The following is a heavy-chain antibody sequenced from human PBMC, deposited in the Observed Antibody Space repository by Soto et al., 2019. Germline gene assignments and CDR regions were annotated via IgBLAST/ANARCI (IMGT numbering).Heavy chain of an antibody. J-gene: IGHJ4*02. V-gene: IGHV3-23*01. CDR2: ISGSGGST. Sequence: EVQLLESGGGLVQPGGSLRLSCAASGIKFTAYAMSWVRQAPGKGLEWVSSISGSGGSTYYADSVKGRLTISRDNSKNTLYLQMNSLRAVDTAVYYCATIIIPAATNFYWGQGTLVTVSS. CDR3: ATIIIPAATNFY. CDR1: GIKFTAYA. D-gene: IGHD2-2*01.